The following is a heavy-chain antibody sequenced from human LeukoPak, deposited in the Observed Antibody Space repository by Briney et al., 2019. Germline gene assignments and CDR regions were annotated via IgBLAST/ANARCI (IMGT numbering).Heavy chain of an antibody. CDR3: ARGGRRF. CDR1: GFTFSSYG. Sequence: GGSLRLSCAASGFTFSSYGMHWVRQAPGKGLEWASSIGSSGAYIYYADSVKGRFTISRDNAKNSLYLQMNSLRGEDTAVYYCARGGRRFWGQGTLVTVSS. J-gene: IGHJ4*02. CDR2: IGSSGAYI. D-gene: IGHD3-16*01. V-gene: IGHV3-21*06.